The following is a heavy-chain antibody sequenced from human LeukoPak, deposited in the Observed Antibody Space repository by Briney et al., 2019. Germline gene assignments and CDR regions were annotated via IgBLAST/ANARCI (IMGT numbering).Heavy chain of an antibody. V-gene: IGHV4-4*07. CDR2: IYTSGST. CDR3: ARDRYYYGSGSSDYYYYMDV. CDR1: GGSISSYY. Sequence: PSETLSLTCTVSGGSISSYYWSWIRQPAGKGLEWIGRIYTSGSTNYNPSLKSRVTMSVDTSKNQFSLKLSSVTAADTAVYYCARDRYYYGSGSSDYYYYMDVWGKGTTVTNSS. D-gene: IGHD3-10*01. J-gene: IGHJ6*03.